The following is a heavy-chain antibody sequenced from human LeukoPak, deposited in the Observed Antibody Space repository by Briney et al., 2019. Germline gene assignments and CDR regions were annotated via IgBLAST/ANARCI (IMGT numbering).Heavy chain of an antibody. CDR3: GKGSTGWSRDP. CDR2: ISATSGNT. CDR1: GYTFTERG. J-gene: IGHJ5*02. D-gene: IGHD6-19*01. V-gene: IGHV1-18*01. Sequence: GASVKVSCRASGYTFTERGISWMRHVPGQGLEWMGWISATSGNTYYAQTFQDRVTMTTDASTSTAYMELRDLTADDTVVYYCGKGSTGWSRDPWGQGTPVTVSS.